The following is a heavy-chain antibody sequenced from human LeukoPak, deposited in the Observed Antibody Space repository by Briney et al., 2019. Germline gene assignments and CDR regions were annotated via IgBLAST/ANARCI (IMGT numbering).Heavy chain of an antibody. CDR3: AKDEDSSGWYDLGGY. V-gene: IGHV3-23*01. J-gene: IGHJ4*02. CDR1: GFTFSSYA. Sequence: GGSLRLSCAASGFTFSSYAMSWVRQAPGKGLEWVSAISGSGGSTYYADSVKGRFTISRDNSKSTLYLQMNSLRAEDTAVYYCAKDEDSSGWYDLGGYWGQGTLVTVSS. D-gene: IGHD6-19*01. CDR2: ISGSGGST.